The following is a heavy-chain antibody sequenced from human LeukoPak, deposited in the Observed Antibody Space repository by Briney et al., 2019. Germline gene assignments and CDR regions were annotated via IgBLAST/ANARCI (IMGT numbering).Heavy chain of an antibody. V-gene: IGHV1-46*01. CDR1: GYTFTSYY. D-gene: IGHD3-22*01. CDR2: INPSGGNT. Sequence: ASVKVSCKASGYTFTSYYLQWVRQAPGQGLEWMGIINPSGGNTSYAQKFQGGVTMTRDMSTSTVYMELSSLRSEDTAVYYCARDQGYDSSGYYYYQFDYWGQGTLVTVSS. J-gene: IGHJ4*02. CDR3: ARDQGYDSSGYYYYQFDY.